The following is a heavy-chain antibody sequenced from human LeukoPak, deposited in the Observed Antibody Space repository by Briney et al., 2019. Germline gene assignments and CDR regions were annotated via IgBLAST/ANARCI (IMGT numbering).Heavy chain of an antibody. CDR2: IYHSGST. Sequence: SETLSLTCAVSGGSISSGGYSWSWIRQPPGKGLEWIGYIYHSGSTYYNPSLKSRVTISVDRSKNLFSLKLSSVTAADTAVYYCARGHGDYDNWFDPWGQGTLVTVSS. CDR3: ARGHGDYDNWFDP. D-gene: IGHD4-17*01. J-gene: IGHJ5*02. V-gene: IGHV4-30-2*01. CDR1: GGSISSGGYS.